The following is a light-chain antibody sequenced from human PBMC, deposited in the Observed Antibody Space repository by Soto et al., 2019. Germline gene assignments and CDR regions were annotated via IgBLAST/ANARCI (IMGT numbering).Light chain of an antibody. CDR2: GNS. CDR1: SSNIGAGYD. J-gene: IGLJ2*01. V-gene: IGLV1-40*01. Sequence: QPVLTQPPSVSGAPGQRVTISCTGSSSNIGAGYDVHWYQQLPGTAPKLLIYGNSNRPSGVPDRFSGSKSGTSASLAITGLQAEDEADYYCQSYDSSLNGLLFGGGTKVTVL. CDR3: QSYDSSLNGLL.